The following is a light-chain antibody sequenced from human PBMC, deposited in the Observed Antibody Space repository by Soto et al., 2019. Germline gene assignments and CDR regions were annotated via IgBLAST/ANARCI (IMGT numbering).Light chain of an antibody. CDR1: SSNIGRDT. CDR2: SNN. Sequence: QSVLTQSPSASGTPGQRVTISCSGSSSNIGRDTVNWYQQLPGTAPKLLIYSNNRRPSGVPDRFSGSKSGTSASLAISGLQSEDEADYYCASWDGSLNGWVFGGGTQLTVL. J-gene: IGLJ3*02. V-gene: IGLV1-44*01. CDR3: ASWDGSLNGWV.